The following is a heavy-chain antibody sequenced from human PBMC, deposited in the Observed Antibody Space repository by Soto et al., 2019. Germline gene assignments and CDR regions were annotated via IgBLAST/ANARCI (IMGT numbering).Heavy chain of an antibody. CDR2: ISYTGST. Sequence: QVQLQESGPGLVKPSQTLSLICTVSGGSISSGGHYWSWIRQFPGNDLEWIGFISYTGSTYYNPSIQSRVTMSADSSKNPCFLWLSSVTAADTAVYYCACLVEMAAIPWYFDLWGRGTLVTVSS. D-gene: IGHD2-2*02. J-gene: IGHJ2*01. CDR3: ACLVEMAAIPWYFDL. V-gene: IGHV4-31*03. CDR1: GGSISSGGHY.